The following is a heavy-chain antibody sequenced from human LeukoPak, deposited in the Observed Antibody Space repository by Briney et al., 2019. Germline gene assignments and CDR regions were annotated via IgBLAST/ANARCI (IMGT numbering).Heavy chain of an antibody. CDR3: ARDWGYYSDTSGYSDY. CDR1: GYTFTSYG. V-gene: IGHV1-18*01. J-gene: IGHJ4*02. D-gene: IGHD3-22*01. CDR2: ITTYNGKT. Sequence: ASVKVSCKASGYTFTSYGISWVRQAPGQGLEWMGWITTYNGKTNYAQKFQGRVTMTTDASTSTAYMELWSLTSDDTAVYYCARDWGYYSDTSGYSDYWGQGTLVTVSS.